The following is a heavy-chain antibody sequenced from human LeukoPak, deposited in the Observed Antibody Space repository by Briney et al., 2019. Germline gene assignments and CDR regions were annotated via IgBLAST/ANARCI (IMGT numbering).Heavy chain of an antibody. CDR1: GGSISSYY. CDR2: IYYSGST. J-gene: IGHJ6*02. D-gene: IGHD3-10*01. Sequence: SETLSLTCAVYGGSISSYYWSWIRQPPGKGLEWIGYIYYSGSTNYNPSLKSRVTISVDTSKNQFSLKLSSVTAADTAVYYCARDSSYYGSGSPLGYYGMDVWGQGTTVTVSS. V-gene: IGHV4-59*01. CDR3: ARDSSYYGSGSPLGYYGMDV.